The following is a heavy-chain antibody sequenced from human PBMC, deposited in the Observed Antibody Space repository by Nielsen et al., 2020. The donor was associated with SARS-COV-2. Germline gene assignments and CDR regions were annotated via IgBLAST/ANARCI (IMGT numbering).Heavy chain of an antibody. CDR3: ARETGPITMTYDAFDI. V-gene: IGHV1-18*01. Sequence: ASVKVSCKASGYTFTSYGISWVRQAPGQGLEWMGWISAYNGNTNYAQKLQGRVTMTTDTSTSTAYMELRSLRSDDTAVYYCARETGPITMTYDAFDIWGQGTMVTVSS. J-gene: IGHJ3*02. D-gene: IGHD3-22*01. CDR1: GYTFTSYG. CDR2: ISAYNGNT.